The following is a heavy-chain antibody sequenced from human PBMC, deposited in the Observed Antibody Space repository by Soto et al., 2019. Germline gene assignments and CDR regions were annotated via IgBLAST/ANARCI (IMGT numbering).Heavy chain of an antibody. D-gene: IGHD2-8*01. Sequence: PGGSLRLSCVASGFTFSDHYMDWVRQAPGKGLEWVGRARNKVNSYTTAYAASVKGRFTISRDDSKNSLYLQMNSLKTEDTAVYFCARLMGTSLVHWGQGTLVTV. J-gene: IGHJ4*02. CDR1: GFTFSDHY. V-gene: IGHV3-72*01. CDR3: ARLMGTSLVH. CDR2: ARNKVNSYTT.